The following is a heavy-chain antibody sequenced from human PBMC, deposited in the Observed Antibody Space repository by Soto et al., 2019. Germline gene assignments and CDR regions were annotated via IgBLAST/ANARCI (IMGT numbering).Heavy chain of an antibody. D-gene: IGHD6-25*01. CDR2: IIPILGIA. J-gene: IGHJ5*02. Sequence: QVQLVQSGAEVKKPGSSVKVSCKASGGTFSSYTISWVRQAPGQGLEWMGSIIPILGIANYAQKFQGRVTITADKSTSTAYMELSSLRSEDTAVYYCARALPYSSGYNWFEPWGQGTLVTVSS. CDR1: GGTFSSYT. CDR3: ARALPYSSGYNWFEP. V-gene: IGHV1-69*02.